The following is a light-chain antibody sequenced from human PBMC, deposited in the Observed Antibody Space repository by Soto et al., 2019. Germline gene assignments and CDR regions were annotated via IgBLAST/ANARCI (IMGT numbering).Light chain of an antibody. J-gene: IGKJ4*01. CDR1: QDISSW. CDR2: AAS. Sequence: DIQMTQSPSSVSASIGDRVTITCRASQDISSWLAWYQQRPGKAPKLLIYAASSLQSGVPSRCSGSGSGTDFTLTINSLQPEDFATYYCQRANSFPLTFGGGTKVEIK. V-gene: IGKV1D-12*01. CDR3: QRANSFPLT.